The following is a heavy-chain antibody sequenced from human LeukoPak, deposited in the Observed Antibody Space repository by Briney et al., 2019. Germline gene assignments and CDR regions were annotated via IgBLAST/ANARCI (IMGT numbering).Heavy chain of an antibody. Sequence: SDTLSLTCTVSGGSISSYYWRWIRQPPGKGLEWIGYIYYSGSTNYNPSLKSRVTISVDTSKNQFSLKLSSVTAADTAVYYCARHQSTSYGSPSGWFDPWGQGTLVTVSS. CDR3: ARHQSTSYGSPSGWFDP. CDR2: IYYSGST. V-gene: IGHV4-59*08. CDR1: GGSISSYY. J-gene: IGHJ5*02. D-gene: IGHD2-8*01.